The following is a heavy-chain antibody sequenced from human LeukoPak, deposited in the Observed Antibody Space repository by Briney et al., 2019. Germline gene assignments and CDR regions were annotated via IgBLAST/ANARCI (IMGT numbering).Heavy chain of an antibody. J-gene: IGHJ4*02. D-gene: IGHD6-19*01. CDR2: INSDGSST. CDR3: ARDVGSGWYHFDN. Sequence: GGSLRLSCAASGFTFSRYWMHWVRQAPGKGLVWVSRINSDGSSTTYADSVKGRFTISRDNAENTLYLQMNSLRVEDMAVYYCARDVGSGWYHFDNWGQGTLVTVSS. V-gene: IGHV3-74*01. CDR1: GFTFSRYW.